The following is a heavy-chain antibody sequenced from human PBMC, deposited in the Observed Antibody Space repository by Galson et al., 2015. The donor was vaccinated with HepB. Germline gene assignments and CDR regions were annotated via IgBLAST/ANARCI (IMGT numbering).Heavy chain of an antibody. CDR1: GFTFSSYA. CDR3: AREGWFGELEAGWFDP. CDR2: ISYDGSNK. Sequence: SLRLSCAASGFTFSSYAMHWVRQAPGKGLEWVAVISYDGSNKYYADSVKGRFTISRDNSKNTLYLQMNSLRAEDTAVYYCAREGWFGELEAGWFDPWGQGTLVTVSS. D-gene: IGHD3-10*01. V-gene: IGHV3-30*04. J-gene: IGHJ5*01.